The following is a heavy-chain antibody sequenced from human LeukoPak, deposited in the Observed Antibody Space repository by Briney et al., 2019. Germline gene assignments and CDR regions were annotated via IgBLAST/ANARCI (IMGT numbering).Heavy chain of an antibody. D-gene: IGHD3-16*01. CDR2: MHYSGAT. J-gene: IGHJ2*01. Sequence: SETLSLTCAISGGSFSGYYWTWIREAPGKGLEWIGEMHYSGATSYKPSLRGRVTISRGTSENQLSLEVTSVTAADTAVYYCARGILGLYYFDVWGRGIPVTVSS. V-gene: IGHV4-34*01. CDR1: GGSFSGYY. CDR3: ARGILGLYYFDV.